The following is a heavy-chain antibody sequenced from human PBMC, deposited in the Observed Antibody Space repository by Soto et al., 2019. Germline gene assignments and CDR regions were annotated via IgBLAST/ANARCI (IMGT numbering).Heavy chain of an antibody. CDR1: GFTFSSYE. Sequence: GGSLRLSCAASGFTFSSYEMNWVRQAPGKGLERVSYISSSGSTIYYADSVKGRFTISRDNAKNSLYLQMNSLRAEDTAVYYCARGGLYYYDSSGYDYWGQGTLVTVSS. J-gene: IGHJ4*02. V-gene: IGHV3-48*03. CDR3: ARGGLYYYDSSGYDY. CDR2: ISSSGSTI. D-gene: IGHD3-22*01.